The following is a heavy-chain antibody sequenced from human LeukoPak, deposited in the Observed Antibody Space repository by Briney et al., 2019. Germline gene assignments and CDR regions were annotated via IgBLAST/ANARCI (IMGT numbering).Heavy chain of an antibody. D-gene: IGHD3-10*01. CDR1: GGSVTSTNW. CDR2: IYYSGST. Sequence: SETLSLTCDVSGGSVTSTNWWTWVRRPPGKGLEWIGSIYYSGSTYYNPSLKSRVTISVDTSKNQFSLKLSSVTAADTAVYYCARDPYYYGSGVSGRYFDLWGRGTLVTVSS. J-gene: IGHJ2*01. CDR3: ARDPYYYGSGVSGRYFDL. V-gene: IGHV4-4*02.